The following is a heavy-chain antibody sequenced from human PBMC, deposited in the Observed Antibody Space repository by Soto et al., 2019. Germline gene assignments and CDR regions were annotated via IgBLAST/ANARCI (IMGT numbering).Heavy chain of an antibody. Sequence: QVQLQESGPGLVKPSQTLSLTCTVSGGSISSGGYYWSWIRQHPGKGLEWIGSIYYRACTFYNSSLKSRVTISVDTSKNQFSLKLSSVTAANTAVYYCARGVIHWGQGTLVTVSS. CDR2: IYYRACT. CDR1: GGSISSGGYY. V-gene: IGHV4-31*03. D-gene: IGHD2-21*01. CDR3: ARGVIH. J-gene: IGHJ4*02.